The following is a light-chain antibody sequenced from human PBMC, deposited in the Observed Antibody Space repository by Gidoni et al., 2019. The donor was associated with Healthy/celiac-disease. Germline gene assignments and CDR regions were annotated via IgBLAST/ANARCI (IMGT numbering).Light chain of an antibody. CDR1: QSISSY. J-gene: IGKJ1*01. CDR2: AAS. V-gene: IGKV1-39*01. Sequence: DIQMTQSPSSLSAAVGDRVTITCRASQSISSYLNWYQQKPGHAPQLLISAASSLQSGVPSRFSGSGSATDVTLTISRLQADDFVNYYCQQCYSTPTWTFGQGTKVEIK. CDR3: QQCYSTPTWT.